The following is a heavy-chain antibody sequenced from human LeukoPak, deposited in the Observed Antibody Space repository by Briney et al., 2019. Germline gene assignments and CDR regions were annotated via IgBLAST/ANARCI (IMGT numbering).Heavy chain of an antibody. CDR1: GYTFVAYY. CDR3: AREYSASEH. CDR2: IDPYTGNT. V-gene: IGHV1-2*02. Sequence: GASLKVSCKASGYTFVAYYLHWVRQATGQGLEWMAWIDPYTGNTHYAQKFQGRVTVTRDTSVSTTYMELSCLTSDYTARYYCAREYSASEHWGEGALFTVSS. J-gene: IGHJ4*02. D-gene: IGHD5-12*01.